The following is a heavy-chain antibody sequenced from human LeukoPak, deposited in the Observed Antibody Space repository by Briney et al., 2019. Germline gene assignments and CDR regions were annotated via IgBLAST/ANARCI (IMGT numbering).Heavy chain of an antibody. J-gene: IGHJ6*03. V-gene: IGHV1-46*01. D-gene: IGHD6-13*01. CDR3: ARSIAAAVYMDV. CDR2: INPSGGST. CDR1: GYTFTSYG. Sequence: GASVKVSCKASGYTFTSYGISWVRQAPGQGLEWMGIINPSGGSTSYAQKFQGRVTMTRDMSTSTVYMELSSLRSEDTAVYYCARSIAAAVYMDVWGKGTTVTVSS.